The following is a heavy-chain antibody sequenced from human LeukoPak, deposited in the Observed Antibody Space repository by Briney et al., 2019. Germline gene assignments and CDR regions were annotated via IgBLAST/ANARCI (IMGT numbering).Heavy chain of an antibody. J-gene: IGHJ4*02. CDR2: IYYSGST. CDR3: ARWDDSAWAFGN. CDR1: GGPISSYY. V-gene: IGHV4-59*01. Sequence: PSETLSLTCTVSGGPISSYYWSWIRQPPGKGLEWIGYIYYSGSTNYNPSLKSRVTISVDTSKNQFSLKLSSVTAADTAVYYCARWDDSAWAFGNWGPGTLVTVSS. D-gene: IGHD6-19*01.